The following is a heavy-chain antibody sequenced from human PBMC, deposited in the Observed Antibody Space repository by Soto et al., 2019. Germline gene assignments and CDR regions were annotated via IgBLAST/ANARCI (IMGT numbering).Heavy chain of an antibody. D-gene: IGHD3-22*01. J-gene: IGHJ6*02. Sequence: VASVKVSCKASGYTFTSYYMHWVRQAPGQGLEWMGIINPSGGSTSYAQKFQGRVTMTRDTSTSTVYMELSSLRSEDTAVYYCARVHYDSSGYYSYYYYGMDVWGQGTTVTVSS. V-gene: IGHV1-46*03. CDR3: ARVHYDSSGYYSYYYYGMDV. CDR2: INPSGGST. CDR1: GYTFTSYY.